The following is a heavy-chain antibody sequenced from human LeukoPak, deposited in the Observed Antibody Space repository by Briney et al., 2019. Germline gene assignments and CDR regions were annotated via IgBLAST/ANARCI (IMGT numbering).Heavy chain of an antibody. CDR1: GYTFTSYY. D-gene: IGHD2-2*01. J-gene: IGHJ5*02. CDR3: ARGGGDIVVVPAARVWFDP. Sequence: ASVKVSCKASGYTFTSYYMHWVRQAPGQGLEWMGIINPSGGSTSYTQKFQGRVTMTRDMSTSTVYMELSSLRSEDTAVYYCARGGGDIVVVPAARVWFDPWGQGTLVSVSS. V-gene: IGHV1-46*01. CDR2: INPSGGST.